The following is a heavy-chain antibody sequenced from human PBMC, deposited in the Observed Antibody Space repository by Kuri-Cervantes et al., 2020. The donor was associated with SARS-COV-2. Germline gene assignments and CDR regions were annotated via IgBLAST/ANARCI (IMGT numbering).Heavy chain of an antibody. CDR2: INHSGST. V-gene: IGHV4-34*01. J-gene: IGHJ1*01. Sequence: GSLRLSCAVYGGSFSGYYWSWIRQPPGKGLEWIGEINHSGSTNYNPSLKSRVTISVDTSKNQFSLKLSSVTAADTAVYYCARARQWLVGYFQHWGQGTLVTVSS. D-gene: IGHD6-19*01. CDR1: GGSFSGYY. CDR3: ARARQWLVGYFQH.